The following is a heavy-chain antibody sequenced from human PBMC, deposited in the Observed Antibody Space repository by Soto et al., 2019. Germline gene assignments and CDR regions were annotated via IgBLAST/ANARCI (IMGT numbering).Heavy chain of an antibody. D-gene: IGHD1-7*01. J-gene: IGHJ4*02. CDR3: AHSGWNYATHF. V-gene: IGHV2-5*02. Sequence: QITLKESGPTLVKPTQTLTLTCTFSGFSLSSSGVGVGWIRQPPGKALEWLALIYWDDDKRYSPSLKSRLTITKDTSKNQVVLRMTNMDPVDTATSYCAHSGWNYATHFWGQGTLVTVSS. CDR1: GFSLSSSGVG. CDR2: IYWDDDK.